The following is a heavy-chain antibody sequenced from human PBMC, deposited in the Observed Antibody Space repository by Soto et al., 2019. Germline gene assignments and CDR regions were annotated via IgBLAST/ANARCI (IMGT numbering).Heavy chain of an antibody. CDR1: GYTFTTYY. Sequence: ASVKVSCKTSGYTFTTYYMHWVRRAPGQGLEWMGMINPSGGSTSYAQKFQGRVTMTRDTSTRTIYMELSSLRRDDTAIYYCARRAYNYGNMDVWGQGTTVTVSS. CDR3: ARRAYNYGNMDV. D-gene: IGHD5-18*01. V-gene: IGHV1-46*01. J-gene: IGHJ6*02. CDR2: INPSGGST.